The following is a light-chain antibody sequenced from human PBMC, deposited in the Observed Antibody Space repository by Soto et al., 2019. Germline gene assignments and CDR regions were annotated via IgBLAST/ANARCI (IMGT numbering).Light chain of an antibody. J-gene: IGKJ1*01. V-gene: IGKV1-27*01. CDR2: AAS. CDR1: QGISNY. Sequence: DIQMTQSPSSLSAPVGDRATITCRASQGISNYLAWYQQKPGKVPKLLIYAASTLQSGVPARFSGSGSGTDFTLTISSLQPEDVATYYCQKYNSPPPTFGQGTKVEIK. CDR3: QKYNSPPPT.